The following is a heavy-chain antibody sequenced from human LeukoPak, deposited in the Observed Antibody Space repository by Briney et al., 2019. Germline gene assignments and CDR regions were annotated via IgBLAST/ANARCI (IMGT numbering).Heavy chain of an antibody. D-gene: IGHD2-15*01. V-gene: IGHV3-66*01. J-gene: IGHJ6*02. CDR2: IYSGGST. CDR3: AREGYCSGGSCSPGDYYYYYGMDV. CDR1: GFTVSSNY. Sequence: GGSLRLSCAASGFTVSSNYMSWVRQAPGKGLEWVSVIYSGGSTYYADSVKGRFTISRDNAKNSLYLQMNSLRAEDTAVYYCAREGYCSGGSCSPGDYYYYYGMDVWGQGTTVTVSS.